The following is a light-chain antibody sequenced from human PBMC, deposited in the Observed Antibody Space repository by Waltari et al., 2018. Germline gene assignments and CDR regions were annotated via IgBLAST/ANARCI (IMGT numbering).Light chain of an antibody. CDR2: LAF. CDR1: QGLLHSNGTTY. Sequence: THLPGSLLVTAACPARVYFWVVQGLLHSNGTTYLDWYLQKPGQSPRLLISLAFNRASGVPGTFSGSASGTDFTLQISRVEAEDVGVYYCMQSLQTPRTFGQGTKLEI. CDR3: MQSLQTPRT. J-gene: IGKJ1*01. V-gene: IGKV2-28*01.